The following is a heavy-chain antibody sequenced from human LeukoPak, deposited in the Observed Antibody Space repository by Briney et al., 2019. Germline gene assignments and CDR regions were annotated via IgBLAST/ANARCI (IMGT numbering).Heavy chain of an antibody. Sequence: GASVKVSCKASGYTFTSYGISWVRQAPGQGLEWMGWISAYNGNTNYAQRLQGRVTMTTDTSTSTAYMELRSLRSDYTAVYYCARDGTYYDFWSGYYTPNWFDPWGQGTLVTVSS. D-gene: IGHD3-3*01. CDR1: GYTFTSYG. J-gene: IGHJ5*02. V-gene: IGHV1-18*01. CDR2: ISAYNGNT. CDR3: ARDGTYYDFWSGYYTPNWFDP.